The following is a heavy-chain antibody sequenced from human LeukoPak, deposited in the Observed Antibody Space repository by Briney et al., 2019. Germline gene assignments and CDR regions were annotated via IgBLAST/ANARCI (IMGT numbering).Heavy chain of an antibody. CDR3: AKDDYYGSGSSS. CDR1: GFTFSSYS. V-gene: IGHV3-48*01. J-gene: IGHJ4*02. CDR2: ISSSSSTI. Sequence: GGSLRLSCAASGFTFSSYSMNWVRQAPGKGLEWVSYISSSSSTIYYADSVKGRFTISRDNSKNTLYLQMNSLRAEDTAVYYCAKDDYYGSGSSSWGQGTLVTVSS. D-gene: IGHD3-10*01.